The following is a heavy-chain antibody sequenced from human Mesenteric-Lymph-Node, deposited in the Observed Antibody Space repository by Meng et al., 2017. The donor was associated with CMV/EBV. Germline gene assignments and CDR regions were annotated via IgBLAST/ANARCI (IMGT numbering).Heavy chain of an antibody. CDR3: ARDTVVIVPAAKTGLGSYYHGMDV. CDR1: GFTFSSYE. J-gene: IGHJ6*02. Sequence: GESLKISCAASGFTFSSYEMNWVRQAPGKGLEWVAYISSSGSTIYYADSVKGRFTVSRDNAENSLYLQMNNLRAEDTAVYYCARDTVVIVPAAKTGLGSYYHGMDVWGHGTTVTVSS. D-gene: IGHD2-2*01. V-gene: IGHV3-48*03. CDR2: ISSSGSTI.